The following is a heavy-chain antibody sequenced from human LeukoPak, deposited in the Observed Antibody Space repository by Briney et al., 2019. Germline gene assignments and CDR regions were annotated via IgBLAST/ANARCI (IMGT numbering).Heavy chain of an antibody. D-gene: IGHD2-8*01. CDR2: IYYSGST. CDR3: ARDVSTNGVVDY. Sequence: SETLSLTCTVSGGSISSGAYYWGWIRQPPGKGLEWSGSIYYSGSTYDNPPHKSRVTMSVDTSRNQSPLKLSAVTAADTAVYYCARDVSTNGVVDYWGQGTLVTVSS. J-gene: IGHJ4*02. CDR1: GGSISSGAYY. V-gene: IGHV4-39*06.